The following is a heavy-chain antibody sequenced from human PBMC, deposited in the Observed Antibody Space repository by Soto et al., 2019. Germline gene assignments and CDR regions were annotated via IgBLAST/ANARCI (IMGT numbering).Heavy chain of an antibody. J-gene: IGHJ4*01. Sequence: SETLSLTCTVSGDSIISGDYYWSWIRQTPGKGLEWIGYIYYSGDTNYNPSLRSRVTMSLDKSKNQLSLILYSVTAADTGVYYCARYSAASGTYYFDYWGQGTLVTVSS. V-gene: IGHV4-30-4*01. CDR1: GDSIISGDYY. D-gene: IGHD6-13*01. CDR3: ARYSAASGTYYFDY. CDR2: IYYSGDT.